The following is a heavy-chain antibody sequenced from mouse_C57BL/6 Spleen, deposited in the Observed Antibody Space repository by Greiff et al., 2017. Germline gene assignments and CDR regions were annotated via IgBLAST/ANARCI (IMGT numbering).Heavy chain of an antibody. CDR2: ISYDGSN. CDR3: ARRDYDYFDY. V-gene: IGHV3-6*01. Sequence: ESGPGLVKPSQSLSLTCSVTGYSITSGYYWNWIRQFPGKKLEWMGYISYDGSNNYNPSLKNRISIHRDTAKNQFFLKLNSVTTEDTATYYCARRDYDYFDYWGQGTTLTGSS. CDR1: GYSITSGYY. D-gene: IGHD2-4*01. J-gene: IGHJ2*01.